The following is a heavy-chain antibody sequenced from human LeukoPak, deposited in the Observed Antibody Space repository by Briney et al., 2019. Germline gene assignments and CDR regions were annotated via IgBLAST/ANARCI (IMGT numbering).Heavy chain of an antibody. CDR2: IGTAGDT. CDR3: ARGSSLLRYDAFDI. D-gene: IGHD6-13*01. J-gene: IGHJ3*02. V-gene: IGHV3-13*01. CDR1: GFTFSSYD. Sequence: GGSLRLSCAASGFTFSSYDMHWVRQAPGKGLEWVSAIGTAGDTYYPRSVKGRFTISRENDQNSLYLQMNSLSAGGTAVYYCARGSSLLRYDAFDIWGQGTMVTVSS.